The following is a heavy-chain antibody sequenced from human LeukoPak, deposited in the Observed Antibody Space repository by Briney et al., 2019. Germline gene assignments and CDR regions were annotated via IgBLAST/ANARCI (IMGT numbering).Heavy chain of an antibody. CDR1: GYTFITYG. CDR3: ASGVSSAWYGDY. CDR2: ISAYNGNT. Sequence: ASVKVSCKASGYTFITYGISWVRQAPGQGLEWMGWISAYNGNTNYAQKLQGRVTMTTDTSTSTAYMELRSLRSDDTAVYYCASGVSSAWYGDYSGAGTLVTVSS. D-gene: IGHD6-19*01. J-gene: IGHJ4*02. V-gene: IGHV1-18*04.